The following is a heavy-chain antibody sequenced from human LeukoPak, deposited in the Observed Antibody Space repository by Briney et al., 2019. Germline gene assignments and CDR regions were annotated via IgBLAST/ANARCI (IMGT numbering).Heavy chain of an antibody. Sequence: SETLSLTCAVYGGSFSGYYWSWIRQHPGKGLEWIGYIYYSGSTYYNPSLKSRVTISVDTSKNQFSLKLSSVTAADTAVYYCARGGGIAAAGRGYWGQGTLVTVSS. CDR2: IYYSGST. CDR1: GGSFSGYY. CDR3: ARGGGIAAAGRGY. V-gene: IGHV4-31*11. D-gene: IGHD6-13*01. J-gene: IGHJ4*02.